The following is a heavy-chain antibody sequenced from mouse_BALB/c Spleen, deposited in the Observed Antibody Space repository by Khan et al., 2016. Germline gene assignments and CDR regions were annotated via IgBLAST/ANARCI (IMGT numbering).Heavy chain of an antibody. CDR1: GFTFSSYA. CDR3: AREENALDY. V-gene: IGHV5-6-5*01. CDR2: ISSGGAT. J-gene: IGHJ4*01. Sequence: EVELVESGGGLVKPGGSLKFSCAASGFTFSSYAMSWVRQTPEKRLEWVASISSGGATYYPDSVKGRFTISRDDTRNILYLQMNSLRSEDKAIYYCAREENALDYWGQGPSVTVSS.